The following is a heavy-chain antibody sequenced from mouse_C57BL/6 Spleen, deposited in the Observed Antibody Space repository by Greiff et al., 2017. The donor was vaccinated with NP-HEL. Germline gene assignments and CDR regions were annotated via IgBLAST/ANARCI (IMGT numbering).Heavy chain of an antibody. CDR1: GYSFTSYY. J-gene: IGHJ4*01. CDR2: IYPGSGNT. CDR3: ARGGGNYDYAMDY. V-gene: IGHV1-66*01. D-gene: IGHD2-1*01. Sequence: VQLQQSGPELVKPGASVKISCKASGYSFTSYYIHWVKQRPGQGLEWIGWIYPGSGNTKYNEKFKGKATLTADTSSSTAYMQLSSLTSEDSAVDYCARGGGNYDYAMDYWGQGTSVTVSS.